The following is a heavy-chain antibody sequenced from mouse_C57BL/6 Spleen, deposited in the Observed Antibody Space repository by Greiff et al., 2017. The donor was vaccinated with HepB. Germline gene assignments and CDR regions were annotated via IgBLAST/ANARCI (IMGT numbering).Heavy chain of an antibody. D-gene: IGHD1-1*01. CDR3: ARETTDGAMDY. CDR2: ISYDGSN. J-gene: IGHJ4*01. Sequence: EVQLQESGPGLVKPSQSLSLTCSVTGYSITSGYYWNWIRQFPGNKLEWMGYISYDGSNNYNPSLKNRISITRDTSKNQFFLKLNSVTTEDTATYYCARETTDGAMDYWGQGTSVTVSS. V-gene: IGHV3-6*01. CDR1: GYSITSGYY.